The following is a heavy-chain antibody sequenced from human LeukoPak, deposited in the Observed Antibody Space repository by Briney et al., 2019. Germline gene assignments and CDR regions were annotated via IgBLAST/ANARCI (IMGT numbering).Heavy chain of an antibody. V-gene: IGHV3-21*01. J-gene: IGHJ4*02. Sequence: GGSLRLSCAASGFTFSSYSMNWVRQAPGKGPEWVSSISSSSSYIYYADSVKGRFTIPRDNAKNSLYLQMNSLRAEDTAVYYCARDREVVAATFDYWGQGTLVTVSS. D-gene: IGHD2-15*01. CDR2: ISSSSSYI. CDR1: GFTFSSYS. CDR3: ARDREVVAATFDY.